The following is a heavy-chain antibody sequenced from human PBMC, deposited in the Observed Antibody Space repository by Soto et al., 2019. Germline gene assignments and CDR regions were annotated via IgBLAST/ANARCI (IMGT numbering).Heavy chain of an antibody. CDR1: GLPVAGSY. CDR3: VRPLPSGQTHARDV. Sequence: GGPRLSCVASGLPVAGSYMAWVRQAPGKGLEWASVIYNDGTTYYSQSVEGRFTISRDTSKNTLYLQMDRLRDEDTAVYYCVRPLPSGQTHARDVWGQGTTVTVSS. CDR2: IYNDGTT. J-gene: IGHJ6*02. V-gene: IGHV3-53*01. D-gene: IGHD3-10*01.